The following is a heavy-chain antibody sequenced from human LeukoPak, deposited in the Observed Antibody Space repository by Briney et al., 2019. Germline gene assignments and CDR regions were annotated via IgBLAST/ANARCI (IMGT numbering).Heavy chain of an antibody. CDR1: GFTFSSYA. V-gene: IGHV3-64*01. CDR3: ARAQNDVEMATINDAFDI. D-gene: IGHD5-24*01. J-gene: IGHJ3*02. CDR2: IRSNGGST. Sequence: GGSLRLSCTASGFTFSSYAMNWVRQAPGKGLEYVSAIRSNGGSTYSANSVQGRFTMSRDNSKSTMYLQMGSLRAEDMAVYYCARAQNDVEMATINDAFDIWGQGTMVTVSS.